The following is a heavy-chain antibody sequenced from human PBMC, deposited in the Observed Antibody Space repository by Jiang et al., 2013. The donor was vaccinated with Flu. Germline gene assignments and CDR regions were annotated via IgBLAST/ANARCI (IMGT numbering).Heavy chain of an antibody. CDR2: IYPGDSDT. CDR1: GYSFTNYW. J-gene: IGHJ4*02. D-gene: IGHD5/OR15-5a*01. V-gene: IGHV5-51*01. CDR3: ARRSLSTAYFDY. Sequence: GAEVKKPGESLKISCKGSGYSFTNYWIAWVRQMPGKGLEYMGIIYPGDSDTRYSPSFQGQVTISADKSISTAYLQWSSLKASDTAIYYCARRSLSTAYFDYWGQGTLVTVSS.